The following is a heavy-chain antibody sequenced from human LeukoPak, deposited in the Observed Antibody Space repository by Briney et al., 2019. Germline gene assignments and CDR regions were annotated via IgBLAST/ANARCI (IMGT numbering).Heavy chain of an antibody. CDR1: GYTFTSYY. V-gene: IGHV1-2*02. D-gene: IGHD2-2*01. CDR3: ARGPDCSSTSCYDRVWFDP. CDR2: INPNSGGT. Sequence: ASVKVSCKASGYTFTSYYMHWVRQAPGQGLEWMGWINPNSGGTNYAQKFQGRVTMTRDTSISTAYMELSRLRSDDTAVYYCARGPDCSSTSCYDRVWFDPWGQGTLVTVSS. J-gene: IGHJ5*02.